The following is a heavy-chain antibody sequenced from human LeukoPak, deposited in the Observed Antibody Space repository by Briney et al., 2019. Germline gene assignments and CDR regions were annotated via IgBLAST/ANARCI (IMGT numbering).Heavy chain of an antibody. CDR2: IYSGGGT. CDR3: ARDGGSYCGGGSCYSGTALDI. V-gene: IGHV3-53*01. CDR1: GFTVSSNY. D-gene: IGHD2-15*01. J-gene: IGHJ3*02. Sequence: GGSLRLSCAASGFTVSSNYMSWVRQAPGKGLEWVSVIYSGGGTYYADSVKGRFTISRDNSKNTLYLHVNSLRDEDTAIYYCARDGGSYCGGGSCYSGTALDIWGQGTLVTVSS.